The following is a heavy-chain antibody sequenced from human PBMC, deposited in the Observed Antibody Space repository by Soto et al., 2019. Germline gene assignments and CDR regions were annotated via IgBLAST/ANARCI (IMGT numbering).Heavy chain of an antibody. CDR3: ARLGGYYQSLDT. D-gene: IGHD3-22*01. CDR1: GGSIDSYY. J-gene: IGHJ5*02. V-gene: IGHV4-59*08. CDR2: VYYTATT. Sequence: QVQLQESGPGLVKPSETLSLTCTVSGGSIDSYYWTWIRQPPGKGLEWIGYVYYTATTTYSPSLKSRVTISVVTSMNQSSLKLSSVTAADSAFYYCARLGGYYQSLDTWGQGTLVTVSS.